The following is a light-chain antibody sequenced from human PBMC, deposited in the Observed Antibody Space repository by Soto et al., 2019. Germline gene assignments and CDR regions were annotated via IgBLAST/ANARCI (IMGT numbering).Light chain of an antibody. CDR3: QQYGSSPTT. CDR1: QSVSSN. V-gene: IGKV3-15*01. CDR2: GAS. Sequence: IVMAQSPATLSVSPGESATLSCRASQSVSSNLGWYQQKPGQAPRLLIYGASTRVTGIPARFSGSGSGTEFTLTISRLEPEDFAVYHCQQYGSSPTTFGQGTKVDIK. J-gene: IGKJ1*01.